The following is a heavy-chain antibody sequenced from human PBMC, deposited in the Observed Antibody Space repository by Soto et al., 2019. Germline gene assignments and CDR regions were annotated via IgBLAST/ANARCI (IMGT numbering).Heavy chain of an antibody. J-gene: IGHJ4*02. Sequence: GGSLRLSCAASGFTVSSNYMSWVRQAPGKGLEWVSVIYSGGSTYYADSVKGRFTISRDNSKNTLYLQMNSLRAEDTAVYYCASSGCSSTSCYPSLTDYWAQRTLVTVSS. CDR1: GFTVSSNY. CDR3: ASSGCSSTSCYPSLTDY. CDR2: IYSGGST. V-gene: IGHV3-66*01. D-gene: IGHD2-2*01.